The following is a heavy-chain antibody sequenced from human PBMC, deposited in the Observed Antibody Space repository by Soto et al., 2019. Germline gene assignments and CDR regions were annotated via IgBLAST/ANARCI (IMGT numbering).Heavy chain of an antibody. CDR1: RFSISSGYY. J-gene: IGHJ4*02. D-gene: IGHD4-4*01. V-gene: IGHV4-38-2*01. CDR2: IYHSGTT. CDR3: ASCVSTAGYPTSGLQFFGC. Sequence: SETLSFTFADSRFSISSGYYWGWVRQPPGKGMEWIGRIYHSGTTHYSPSLKSRVTISLDTSKNQFSLTLRSVTAADAAVYYCASCVSTAGYPTSGLQFFGCFGQGPRVT.